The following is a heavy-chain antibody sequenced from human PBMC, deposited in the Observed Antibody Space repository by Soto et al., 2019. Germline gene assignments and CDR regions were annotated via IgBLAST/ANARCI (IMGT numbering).Heavy chain of an antibody. D-gene: IGHD6-13*01. CDR3: AKALYSSSHPPFDP. CDR2: ISGSGGDT. J-gene: IGHJ5*02. Sequence: GGSLRLSCAASAFTFRSFAMNWVRQAPGKGLEWVSAISGSGGDTYYADSVKGRFTISRDNSKNTLYLQMNSLRAEDTAVYYCAKALYSSSHPPFDPWGQGTTVTVS. V-gene: IGHV3-23*01. CDR1: AFTFRSFA.